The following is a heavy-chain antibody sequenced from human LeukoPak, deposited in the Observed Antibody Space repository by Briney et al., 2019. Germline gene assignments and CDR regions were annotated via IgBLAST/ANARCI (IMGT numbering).Heavy chain of an antibody. V-gene: IGHV4-38-2*02. CDR1: GYSISSGYY. D-gene: IGHD3-10*01. CDR3: ARKKGRLPLWFGELSGWFDP. J-gene: IGHJ5*02. CDR2: IYHSGST. Sequence: SETLSLTCTVSGYSISSGYYWGWIRQPPGKGLEWIGSIYHSGSTYYNPSLKSRVTISVDTSKSQFSLKLSSVTAADTAVYYCARKKGRLPLWFGELSGWFDPWGQGTLVTVSS.